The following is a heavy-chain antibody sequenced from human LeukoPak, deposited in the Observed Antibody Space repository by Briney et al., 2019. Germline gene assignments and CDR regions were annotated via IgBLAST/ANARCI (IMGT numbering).Heavy chain of an antibody. Sequence: PGGSLRLSCAASGFTFSSYGMHWVRQAPGKGLEWVAVISYDGSNKYYADSVKGRFTISRDNAKNSLYLQMNSLRAEDTAVYYCARVMGSTDAFDIWGQGTMVTVSS. D-gene: IGHD2-2*01. CDR1: GFTFSSYG. J-gene: IGHJ3*02. CDR3: ARVMGSTDAFDI. CDR2: ISYDGSNK. V-gene: IGHV3-30*03.